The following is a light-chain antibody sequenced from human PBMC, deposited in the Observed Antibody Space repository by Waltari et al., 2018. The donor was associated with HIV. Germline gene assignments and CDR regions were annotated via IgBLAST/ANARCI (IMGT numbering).Light chain of an antibody. CDR3: SSYTSINTR. J-gene: IGLJ2*01. V-gene: IGLV2-14*03. CDR1: SSDVGGYNY. CDR2: DVS. Sequence: QSALTQPASVSGSPGQSITIFCTGTSSDVGGYNYVSWYQQHPGKAPKLMIYDVSNRPSGVSKRFSGSKSGNTASLTISGLQAEDEADYYCSSYTSINTRFGGGTKVTVL.